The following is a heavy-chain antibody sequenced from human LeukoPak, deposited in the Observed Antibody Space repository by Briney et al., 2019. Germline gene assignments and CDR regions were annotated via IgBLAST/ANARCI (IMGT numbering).Heavy chain of an antibody. V-gene: IGHV4-39*01. CDR3: ARRLRATGAFDI. Sequence: SETLSLTCTVSGGSISSSSYYWGWIRQPLGKGLEWIGSIYYSGSTYYNPSLKSRVTISVDTSKNQFSLKLSSVTAADTAAYYCARRLRATGAFDIWGQGTMVTVSS. CDR2: IYYSGST. CDR1: GGSISSSSYY. J-gene: IGHJ3*02. D-gene: IGHD1-26*01.